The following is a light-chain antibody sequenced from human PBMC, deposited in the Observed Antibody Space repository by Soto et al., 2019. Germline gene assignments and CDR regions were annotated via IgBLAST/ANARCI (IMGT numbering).Light chain of an antibody. CDR3: QQYGNSIT. V-gene: IGKV3-11*01. Sequence: EIVLTQSPATLSLSPGERATLSCRASQSVSTYLAWYQQKPGQAPRLLIYDASNRATGIPARFSGSGSGTDFTLTISRLEPEDFAMYYCQQYGNSITFGGGTKVDIK. CDR2: DAS. CDR1: QSVSTY. J-gene: IGKJ4*01.